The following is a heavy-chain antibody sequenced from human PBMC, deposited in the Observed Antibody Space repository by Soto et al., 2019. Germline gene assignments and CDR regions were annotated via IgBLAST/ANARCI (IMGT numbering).Heavy chain of an antibody. CDR2: IYSGGST. Sequence: PGGSLRLSCAASGFTVTVNYMSWVRQAPGKGLEWVSVIYSGGSTYYADSVKGRFTISRDTSKNTLYLQMNSLTASDTAVYYCARLNYFGSQSYGLDYWGQGTLVTVSS. D-gene: IGHD3-10*01. J-gene: IGHJ4*02. CDR3: ARLNYFGSQSYGLDY. V-gene: IGHV3-53*01. CDR1: GFTVTVNY.